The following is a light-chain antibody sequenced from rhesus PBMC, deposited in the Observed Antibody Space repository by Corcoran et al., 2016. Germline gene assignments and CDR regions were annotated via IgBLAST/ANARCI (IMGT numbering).Light chain of an antibody. CDR1: SSDVGGYNR. V-gene: IGLV2-13*03. J-gene: IGLJ1*01. CDR2: EVS. Sequence: QAAPTQSPSMSGSPGQSVTISCTGTSSDVGGYNRVSWYQQHPGKAPKLMIYEVSKRPSGVSDRFSGSKSANTASLTISGLQTEDGADYSCSSYASSGTFILGSGTRLTVL. CDR3: SSYASSGTFI.